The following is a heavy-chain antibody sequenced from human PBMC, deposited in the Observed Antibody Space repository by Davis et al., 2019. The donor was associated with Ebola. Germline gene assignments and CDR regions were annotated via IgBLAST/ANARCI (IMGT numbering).Heavy chain of an antibody. J-gene: IGHJ4*02. CDR1: GFSLSSTGMS. CDR3: AREGPQGYYYDSSGFDY. CDR2: IDWDDDK. Sequence: SGPTLVKPTQTLTLTCTFSGFSLSSTGMSVSWIRQPPGKALEWLALIDWDDDKYYSTSLKTRLTISKDTSKNQVVLTMTNMDPVDTATYYCAREGPQGYYYDSSGFDYWGQGTLVTVSS. V-gene: IGHV2-70*01. D-gene: IGHD3-22*01.